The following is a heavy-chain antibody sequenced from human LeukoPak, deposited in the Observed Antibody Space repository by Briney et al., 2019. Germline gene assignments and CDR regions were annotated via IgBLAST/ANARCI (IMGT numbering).Heavy chain of an antibody. Sequence: PGGSLRLSCAASGFTFSSYSMNWVRQAPGKGLEWVSSISSSSSYIYYADSVKGRFTISRDNAKNSLYLQMNSLRAEDTAVYYCARGAGAAVAFDIWGQGTMVTVSS. V-gene: IGHV3-21*01. CDR1: GFTFSSYS. CDR3: ARGAGAAVAFDI. D-gene: IGHD6-25*01. CDR2: ISSSSSYI. J-gene: IGHJ3*02.